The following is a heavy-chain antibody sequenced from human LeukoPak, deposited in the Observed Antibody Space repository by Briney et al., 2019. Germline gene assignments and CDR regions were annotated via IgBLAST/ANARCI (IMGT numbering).Heavy chain of an antibody. V-gene: IGHV1-69*02. J-gene: IGHJ4*02. CDR2: IIPIIGVA. CDR1: GGTFSSYT. Sequence: GSSVKVSCKASGGTFSSYTISWVRQAPGQGREWMGRIIPIIGVANYAQKFQGRVTITADKSTSTAYIELCSLRSEDTAVYYCASPSYYFDYWGQGTLVTVSS. CDR3: ASPSYYFDY.